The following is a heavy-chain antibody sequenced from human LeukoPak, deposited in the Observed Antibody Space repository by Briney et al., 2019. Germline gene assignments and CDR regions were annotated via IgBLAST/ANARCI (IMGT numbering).Heavy chain of an antibody. CDR1: GFTFSSYS. D-gene: IGHD6-13*01. CDR2: ISSSSSYI. CDR3: ARDIAAAGTGRAFDI. V-gene: IGHV3-21*01. J-gene: IGHJ3*02. Sequence: PGGSLRLSCAASGFTFSSYSMNWVRQAPGKGLEWVSSISSSSSYIYYADSVKGRFTISRDNAKNSLYLQMNSLRAEDTAVYYCARDIAAAGTGRAFDIWGQGTMVTVSS.